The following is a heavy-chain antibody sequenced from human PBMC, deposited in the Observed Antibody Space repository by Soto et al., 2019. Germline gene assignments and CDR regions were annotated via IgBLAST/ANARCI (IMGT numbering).Heavy chain of an antibody. Sequence: SETLSLTCTVSGGSISNYYWTWIRQPPGKGLEWVGFIYYTGSTNYNPSLKSRVTISLDASKNQFSLTLHSVTAADTAVYYCARVPRAVAGNDGYYYYYGMDVWGQGTTVTVSS. CDR3: ARVPRAVAGNDGYYYYYGMDV. CDR1: GGSISNYY. D-gene: IGHD6-19*01. J-gene: IGHJ6*02. CDR2: IYYTGST. V-gene: IGHV4-59*12.